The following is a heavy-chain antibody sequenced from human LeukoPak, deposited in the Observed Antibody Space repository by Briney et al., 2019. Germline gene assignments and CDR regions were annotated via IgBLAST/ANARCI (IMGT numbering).Heavy chain of an antibody. CDR2: IWYDGSNT. CDR1: GFTFSSYG. V-gene: IGHV3-30*02. J-gene: IGHJ4*02. D-gene: IGHD4-11*01. CDR3: AKVGYSRGYHDY. Sequence: GGSLRLSCAASGFTFSSYGMHWVRQAPGKGLEWVAIIWYDGSNTYYADSVKGRFTISRDNSKNTLYLQMNSLRAEDTAVYYCAKVGYSRGYHDYWGQGTLVTVSS.